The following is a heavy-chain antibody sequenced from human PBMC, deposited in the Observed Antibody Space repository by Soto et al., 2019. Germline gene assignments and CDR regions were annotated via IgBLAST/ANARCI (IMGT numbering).Heavy chain of an antibody. V-gene: IGHV1-18*01. CDR1: GYTFTSYG. CDR2: ISAYNGNT. CDR3: AILPDSSGWYGVEEGWYFDL. Sequence: QVQLVQSGAEVKKPGASVKVSCKASGYTFTSYGISWVRQAPGQGLEWMGWISAYNGNTNYAQKLQGRVTMTTDTSTSTAYMELRSLRSDDTAVYYCAILPDSSGWYGVEEGWYFDLWGRGTLVTVSS. J-gene: IGHJ2*01. D-gene: IGHD6-19*01.